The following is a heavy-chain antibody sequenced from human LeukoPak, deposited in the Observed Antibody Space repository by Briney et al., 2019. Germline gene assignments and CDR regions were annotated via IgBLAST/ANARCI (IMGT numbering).Heavy chain of an antibody. V-gene: IGHV3-53*01. CDR2: IYSGGST. CDR1: RFSFSSYG. Sequence: PGGSLRLSCAASRFSFSSYGMSWVRQAPGKGLEWVSVIYSGGSTYYADSVKGRFTISRDNSKNTLYLQMNSLRAEDTAVYYCARESYLDYWGQGTLVTVSS. J-gene: IGHJ4*02. CDR3: ARESYLDY.